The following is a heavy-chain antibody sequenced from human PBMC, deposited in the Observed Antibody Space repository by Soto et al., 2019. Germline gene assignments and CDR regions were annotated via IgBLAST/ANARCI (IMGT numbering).Heavy chain of an antibody. V-gene: IGHV1-24*01. D-gene: IGHD6-6*01. CDR2: FDPEDGET. J-gene: IGHJ6*03. CDR3: ARVRQLIGYFYYYMDV. CDR1: GYTLTELS. Sequence: GASVKVSCKVSGYTLTELSMHWVRQAPGKGLEWMGGFDPEDGETNYAQKFQRRVTMTEDTSTDTAYMELRGLGSDDTVVYYCARVRQLIGYFYYYMDVWGKGTTVTVSS.